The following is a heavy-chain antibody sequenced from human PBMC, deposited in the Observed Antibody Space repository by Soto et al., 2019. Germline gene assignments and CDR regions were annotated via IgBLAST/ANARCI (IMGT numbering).Heavy chain of an antibody. Sequence: QVQLVQSGAEVKKPGASVKVSCKASGYTFTSYGISWVRQAPGQGLEWMGWISAYNGNTNYAQKLQGRVTMTTDTSPSTAYMGLRSLRSDDTAVYYCGFGKYDFWRALGMDVWGQGTTVTVSS. CDR1: GYTFTSYG. V-gene: IGHV1-18*04. D-gene: IGHD3-3*01. J-gene: IGHJ6*02. CDR2: ISAYNGNT. CDR3: GFGKYDFWRALGMDV.